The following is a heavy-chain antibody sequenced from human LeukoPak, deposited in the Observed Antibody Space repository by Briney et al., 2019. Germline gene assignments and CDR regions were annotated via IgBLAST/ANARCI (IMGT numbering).Heavy chain of an antibody. Sequence: PGESLKISCKGSGYNFTTYWIGWVRQMSGKGLEWMGIIYPGDSDTRYSPSFQGQVTISADKSISTAYLQWSSLKASDTAMYYCASLSRIVGDLGAFDIWGQGTMVTVSS. V-gene: IGHV5-51*01. CDR1: GYNFTTYW. CDR3: ASLSRIVGDLGAFDI. D-gene: IGHD1-26*01. CDR2: IYPGDSDT. J-gene: IGHJ3*02.